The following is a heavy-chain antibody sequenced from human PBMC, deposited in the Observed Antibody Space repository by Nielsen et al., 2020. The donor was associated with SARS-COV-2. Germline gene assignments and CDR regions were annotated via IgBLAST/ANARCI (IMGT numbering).Heavy chain of an antibody. J-gene: IGHJ6*02. CDR2: ISGSGDAT. V-gene: IGHV3-23*01. CDR3: ARDQVVAATPLRYYYYGMDV. Sequence: WIRQPPGKGLEWVSAISGSGDATYYADSVKGRFTISRDNSKNTLYLQMNSLRAEDTAVYYCARDQVVAATPLRYYYYGMDVWGQGTTVTVSS. D-gene: IGHD2-15*01.